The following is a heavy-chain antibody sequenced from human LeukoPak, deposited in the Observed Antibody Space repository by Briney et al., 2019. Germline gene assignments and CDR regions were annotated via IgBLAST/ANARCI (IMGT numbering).Heavy chain of an antibody. J-gene: IGHJ4*02. CDR2: IYSGGST. Sequence: PGGSLRLSCAASGFTFSSYPMSWVRQAPGKGLEWVSVIYSGGSTYYADSVKGRFTISRDNSKNTLYLQMNSLRAEDTAVYYCARSDYYYQLDYWGQGTLVTVPS. CDR1: GFTFSSYP. CDR3: ARSDYYYQLDY. D-gene: IGHD3-16*01. V-gene: IGHV3-66*01.